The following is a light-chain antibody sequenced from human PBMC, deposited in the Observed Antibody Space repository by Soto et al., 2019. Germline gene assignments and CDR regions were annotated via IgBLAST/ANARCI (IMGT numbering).Light chain of an antibody. CDR2: EVN. CDR3: CSYAGTSYV. J-gene: IGLJ1*01. V-gene: IGLV2-23*02. CDR1: NSDVGTYNL. Sequence: SALTQPASVSGSPGQSITISCTGTNSDVGTYNLVSWYQQHPGKAPKIMIYEVNKRPSGVSNRFSGSKSGNTASLTISGLQAEDEADYYCCSYAGTSYVFGTGTKVTVL.